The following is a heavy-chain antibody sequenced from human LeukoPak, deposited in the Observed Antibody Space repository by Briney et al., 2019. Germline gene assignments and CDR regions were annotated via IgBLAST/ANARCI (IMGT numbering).Heavy chain of an antibody. J-gene: IGHJ4*02. Sequence: GGSLRLSCAASGFTFSNYAMSWVRQAPGKGLEWVSSITSGGSTYYVDSVKGRLTISRDNSKNTLYLQMNSLRAEDTAVYYCAKESPVAPSYWGQGTLVTVSS. D-gene: IGHD5-12*01. CDR3: AKESPVAPSY. CDR2: ITSGGST. CDR1: GFTFSNYA. V-gene: IGHV3-23*01.